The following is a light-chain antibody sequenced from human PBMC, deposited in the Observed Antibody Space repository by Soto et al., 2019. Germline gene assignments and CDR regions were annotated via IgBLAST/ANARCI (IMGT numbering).Light chain of an antibody. V-gene: IGLV2-11*01. CDR1: SSDVGGYNY. CDR3: CSYAGSPWV. J-gene: IGLJ3*02. CDR2: DVS. Sequence: QSVLTQPRSVSGSPGQSVTISCTGTSSDVGGYNYVSRYQQYPGIAPKLMIYDVSKRPSGVPDRFSGSKSGNTASLTISGLQAEDEADYYCCSYAGSPWVFGGGTKVTVL.